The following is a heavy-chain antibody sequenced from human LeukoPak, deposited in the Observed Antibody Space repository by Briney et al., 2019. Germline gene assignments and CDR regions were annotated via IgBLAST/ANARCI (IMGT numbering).Heavy chain of an antibody. J-gene: IGHJ6*02. CDR2: ISSSGSTI. Sequence: GGSLRLSCAASGFTFSSYEMNWVRQAPGKGLEWVSYISSSGSTIYYADSVKGRFTISRDNAKNSLYLQMNSLRAEDTAVYYCARGQDIVVVVAATRDYGMDVWGQGTTVTVSS. CDR3: ARGQDIVVVVAATRDYGMDV. V-gene: IGHV3-48*03. D-gene: IGHD2-15*01. CDR1: GFTFSSYE.